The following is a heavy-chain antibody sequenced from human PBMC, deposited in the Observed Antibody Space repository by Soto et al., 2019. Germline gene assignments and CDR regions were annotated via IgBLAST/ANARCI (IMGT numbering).Heavy chain of an antibody. D-gene: IGHD3-22*01. CDR1: GYTLTELS. CDR3: ATGPYYYDSSGYPLSAEYFQH. CDR2: FDPEDGET. J-gene: IGHJ1*01. Sequence: ASVKVSCKVSGYTLTELSMHWVRQAPGKGLEWMGGFDPEDGETIYAQKFQGRVTMTEDTSTDTAYMELSSLRSEDTAVYYCATGPYYYDSSGYPLSAEYFQHWGQGTRVTVS. V-gene: IGHV1-24*01.